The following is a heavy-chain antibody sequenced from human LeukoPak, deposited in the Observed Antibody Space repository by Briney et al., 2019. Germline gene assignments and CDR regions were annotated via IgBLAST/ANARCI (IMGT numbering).Heavy chain of an antibody. Sequence: ASVKVSCKASGGTFSSYAISWVRQAPGQGPEWMGGIIPIFGTANYAQKFQGRVTITTDESTSTAYMELSSLRSEDTAVYYCARAAYYYDSSGKDAFDIWGQGSMVTVSS. CDR2: IIPIFGTA. CDR1: GGTFSSYA. D-gene: IGHD3-22*01. CDR3: ARAAYYYDSSGKDAFDI. V-gene: IGHV1-69*05. J-gene: IGHJ3*02.